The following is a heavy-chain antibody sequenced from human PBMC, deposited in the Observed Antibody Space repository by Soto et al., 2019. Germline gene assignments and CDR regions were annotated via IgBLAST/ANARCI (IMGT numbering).Heavy chain of an antibody. D-gene: IGHD3-22*01. CDR2: IWYDGSNK. V-gene: IGHV3-33*01. J-gene: IGHJ4*02. Sequence: QVQLVESGGGVVQPGRSLRLSCAASGFTFSSYGMHWVRQAPGKGLEWVAVIWYDGSNKYYADSVKGRFTISRDNSKNLXYLQMNDLRAEDTGVYYCAREAYDSSGYFPQAFDYWGQGTLVTVSS. CDR3: AREAYDSSGYFPQAFDY. CDR1: GFTFSSYG.